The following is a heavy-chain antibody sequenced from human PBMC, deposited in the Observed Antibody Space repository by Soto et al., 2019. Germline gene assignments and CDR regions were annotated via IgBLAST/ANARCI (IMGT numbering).Heavy chain of an antibody. Sequence: SVKVSCKASGGTFSSYAISWVRQAPGQGLEWMGGIIPIFGTANYAQKFQGRVTITADKSTSTAYMELSSLRSEGTAVYYCAREELPRLDAFDIWGQGTMVTVSS. D-gene: IGHD1-26*01. CDR1: GGTFSSYA. CDR2: IIPIFGTA. V-gene: IGHV1-69*06. CDR3: AREELPRLDAFDI. J-gene: IGHJ3*02.